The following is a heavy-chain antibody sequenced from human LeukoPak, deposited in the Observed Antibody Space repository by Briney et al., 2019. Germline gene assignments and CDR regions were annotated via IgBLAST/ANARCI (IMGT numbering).Heavy chain of an antibody. J-gene: IGHJ4*02. D-gene: IGHD6-13*01. CDR3: ARPSSSWYRFSYFDY. V-gene: IGHV4-34*01. Sequence: SETLSLTCAVYGGSFSGYYWSWIRQPPGKGLEGIGEINHSGSTNYNPSLRGRGTISVDTSKNQFSLQLRSVTAADTAVYYCARPSSSWYRFSYFDYWGQGTLVTVSS. CDR1: GGSFSGYY. CDR2: INHSGST.